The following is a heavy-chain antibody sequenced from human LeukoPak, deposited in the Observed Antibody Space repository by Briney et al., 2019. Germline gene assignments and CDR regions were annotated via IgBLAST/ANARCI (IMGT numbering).Heavy chain of an antibody. CDR2: ISWNSGSI. D-gene: IGHD3-3*01. Sequence: GGSLRLSCAASGFTFDDYAMHWVRQAPGKGLEWVSGISWNSGSIGYADSVKGRFTISRDNAKNSLYLQMNSLRAEDTALYYCAKANSLLSGVDAFDIWGQGTMVTVSS. J-gene: IGHJ3*02. CDR3: AKANSLLSGVDAFDI. CDR1: GFTFDDYA. V-gene: IGHV3-9*01.